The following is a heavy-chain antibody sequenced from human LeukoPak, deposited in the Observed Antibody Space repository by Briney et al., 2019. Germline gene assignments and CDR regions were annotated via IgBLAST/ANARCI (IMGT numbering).Heavy chain of an antibody. Sequence: ASVKVSCKASGYTLTSYGISWVRQAPGQGLEWMGWIRGYSGNANYAQKLQGRVTMTTDTSTSTAYMELRSLRSDDTAVYYCARDGYCSSTSCYGDFDYWGQGTLVTVSS. CDR3: ARDGYCSSTSCYGDFDY. V-gene: IGHV1-18*01. CDR1: GYTLTSYG. D-gene: IGHD2-2*03. J-gene: IGHJ4*02. CDR2: IRGYSGNA.